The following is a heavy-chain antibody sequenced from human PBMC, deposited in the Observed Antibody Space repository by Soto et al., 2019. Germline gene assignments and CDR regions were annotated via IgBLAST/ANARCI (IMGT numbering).Heavy chain of an antibody. CDR3: VKTSWAGGLRHNWFDP. Sequence: SETLSLTCTVSGGSISSSSYYWGWIRQPPGKGLEWIGTIYYSGANYYNPSLKSRVTISIDTSKNQFSLNLSSVTAADTAVYYCVKTSWAGGLRHNWFDPWGQGTLVTVSS. V-gene: IGHV4-39*01. J-gene: IGHJ5*02. D-gene: IGHD4-17*01. CDR1: GGSISSSSYY. CDR2: IYYSGAN.